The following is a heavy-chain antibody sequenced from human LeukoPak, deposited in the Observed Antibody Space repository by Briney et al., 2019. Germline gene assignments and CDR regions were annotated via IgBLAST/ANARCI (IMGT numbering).Heavy chain of an antibody. V-gene: IGHV3-23*01. D-gene: IGHD5-24*01. J-gene: IGHJ4*02. CDR3: ARDSRWALFDS. Sequence: GGSLRLSCAASGFTFSGSAMHWVRQAPGKGLEWVSGIGGSGIRVYYADSVKGRFTISRDNSKNTVYLRLSSLTVEDTAVYYCARDSRWALFDSWGQGTLVTVSS. CDR1: GFTFSGSA. CDR2: IGGSGIRV.